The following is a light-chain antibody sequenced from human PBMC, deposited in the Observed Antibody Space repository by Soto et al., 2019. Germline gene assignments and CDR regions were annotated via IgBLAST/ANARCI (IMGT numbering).Light chain of an antibody. Sequence: EIVLTQSPGTLSLSPGERLTPSCRASQSVPHNTLAWFQQKPGQAPRLLIHAASTRAVGIPVRFSGGGSGTDFTLAISRLAPEDFAVYYCHQYGNGAYTFGQGTKVEMK. CDR2: AAS. CDR3: HQYGNGAYT. V-gene: IGKV3-20*01. CDR1: QSVPHNT. J-gene: IGKJ2*01.